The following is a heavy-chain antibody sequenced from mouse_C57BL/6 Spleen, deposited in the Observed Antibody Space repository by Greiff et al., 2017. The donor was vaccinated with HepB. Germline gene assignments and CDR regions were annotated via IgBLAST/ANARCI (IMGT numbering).Heavy chain of an antibody. CDR2: IDPSDSYT. J-gene: IGHJ4*01. CDR3: ARTTAQATWGMDY. D-gene: IGHD3-2*02. V-gene: IGHV1-50*01. Sequence: VQLQQSGAELVKPGASVKLSCKASGYTFTSYWMQWVKQRPGQGLEWIGEIDPSDSYTNYNQKFKGKATLTVDTSSSTAYMQLSSLTSEDSAVYYCARTTAQATWGMDYWGQGTSVTVSS. CDR1: GYTFTSYW.